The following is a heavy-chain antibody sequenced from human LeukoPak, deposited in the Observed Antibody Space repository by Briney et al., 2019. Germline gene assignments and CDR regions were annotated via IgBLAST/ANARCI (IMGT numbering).Heavy chain of an antibody. CDR2: INWNGGST. Sequence: PGGSLRLSCAASGFTFDDYGMSWVRQAPGKGLEWVSGINWNGGSTGYADSVKGRFTISRDNAKNSLYLQMNSLRAEDTAVYYCAKNYYDSSGYLDYWGQGTLVTVSS. J-gene: IGHJ4*02. V-gene: IGHV3-20*04. CDR1: GFTFDDYG. D-gene: IGHD3-22*01. CDR3: AKNYYDSSGYLDY.